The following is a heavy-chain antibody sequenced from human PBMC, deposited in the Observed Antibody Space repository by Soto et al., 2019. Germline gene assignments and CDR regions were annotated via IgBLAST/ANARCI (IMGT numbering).Heavy chain of an antibody. J-gene: IGHJ4*02. D-gene: IGHD4-17*01. CDR3: ARQAPFNYGGNSGPNDY. Sequence: PSETLSLTCTVSGGSISSSSYYWGWIRQPPGKGLEWIGSIYYSGSTYYNPSLKSRVTISVDTSKNQFSLKLSSVTAADTAVYYCARQAPFNYGGNSGPNDYWGQGTLVTVSS. V-gene: IGHV4-39*01. CDR2: IYYSGST. CDR1: GGSISSSSYY.